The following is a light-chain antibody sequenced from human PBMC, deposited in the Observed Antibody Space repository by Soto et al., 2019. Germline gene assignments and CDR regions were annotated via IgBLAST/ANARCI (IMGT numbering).Light chain of an antibody. CDR1: QSISSW. V-gene: IGKV1-5*01. CDR3: QQYNSYLYT. J-gene: IGKJ2*01. Sequence: DIQMTQSPSTLSASVGDRVTITCRARQSISSWLAWYQQKPGKAPKLLIYDASSLESGVPSRFSDSGSGTEFTLTISSLQPDDFATYYCQQYNSYLYTFGQGTKMEIK. CDR2: DAS.